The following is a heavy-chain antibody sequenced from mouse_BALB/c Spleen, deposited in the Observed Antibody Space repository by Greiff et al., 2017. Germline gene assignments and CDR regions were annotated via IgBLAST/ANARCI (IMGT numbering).Heavy chain of an antibody. CDR1: GFSLTSYG. J-gene: IGHJ4*01. Sequence: QVQLQQSGPGLVAPSQSLSITCTVSGFSLTSYGVHWVRQPPGKGLEWLGVIWSGGSTDYNAAFISRLSISKDNSKSQVFFKMNSLQANDTAIYYCARQLGLLYYAMDYWGQGTSVTVSS. V-gene: IGHV2-2*02. CDR3: ARQLGLLYYAMDY. D-gene: IGHD3-1*01. CDR2: IWSGGST.